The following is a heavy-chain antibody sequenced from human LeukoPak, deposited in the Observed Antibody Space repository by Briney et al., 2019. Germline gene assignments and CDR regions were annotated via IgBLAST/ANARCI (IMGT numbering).Heavy chain of an antibody. D-gene: IGHD3-22*01. V-gene: IGHV1-69*04. CDR3: VRDSVSSCYYLGWFDP. Sequence: ASVKVSCQPSVGTFSSYAISWVGQAPGQGREWVGRSIPILGIANYAHKFQGRGKITADNSTSTAYMEASSLRSEGTAVFYFVRDSVSSCYYLGWFDPWGQGTVVTLFS. CDR2: SIPILGIA. J-gene: IGHJ5*02. CDR1: VGTFSSYA.